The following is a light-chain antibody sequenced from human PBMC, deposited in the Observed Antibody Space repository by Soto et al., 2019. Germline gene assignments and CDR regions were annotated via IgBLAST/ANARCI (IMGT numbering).Light chain of an antibody. CDR1: QRVSSSY. CDR2: GAS. Sequence: EIVLTQSPGTLSLSPGERATLSCRASQRVSSSYLAWYQQKPGQAPRLLIYGASSRATGIPDRFSGSGSGTDFTLTISRLEPEDFAVYYCRHYGSSPPYTFGQGTKLEIK. J-gene: IGKJ2*01. V-gene: IGKV3-20*01. CDR3: RHYGSSPPYT.